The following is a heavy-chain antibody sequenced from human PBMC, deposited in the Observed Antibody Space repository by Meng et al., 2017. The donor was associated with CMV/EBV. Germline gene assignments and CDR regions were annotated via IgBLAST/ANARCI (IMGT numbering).Heavy chain of an antibody. V-gene: IGHV3-21*01. CDR3: ARDSGYDFSGLDY. D-gene: IGHD5-12*01. CDR2: ISSSSSYI. J-gene: IGHJ4*02. CDR1: GFTFSSYS. Sequence: ETLSLTCAASGFTFSSYSMNWVRRAPGKGLEWVSSISSSSSYIYYADSVKGRFTISRDNAKNSLYLQMNSLRAEDTAVYYCARDSGYDFSGLDYWGQGTLVTVSS.